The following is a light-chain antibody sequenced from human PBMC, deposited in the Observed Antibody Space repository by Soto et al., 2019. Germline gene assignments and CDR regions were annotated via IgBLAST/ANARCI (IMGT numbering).Light chain of an antibody. J-gene: IGKJ5*01. CDR3: QFYGSLLIT. CDR2: GVY. CDR1: QIIKTFY. V-gene: IGKV3-20*01. Sequence: IVLTQSRSTLSFSPGETATLSCRASQIIKTFYFGWYQQKPGQSPRLLIYGVYSRATGTPDRFSGSGSGTDFTLTISRLEPEDSAVYYCQFYGSLLITFGQGTRLEI.